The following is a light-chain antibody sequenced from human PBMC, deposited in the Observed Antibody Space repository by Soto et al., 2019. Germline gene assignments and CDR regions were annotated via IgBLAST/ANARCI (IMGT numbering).Light chain of an antibody. CDR2: AAS. V-gene: IGKV3-20*01. CDR1: QSVSSSS. CDR3: QQYGSLVT. Sequence: EIVLTQSPGTLSLSPGERATLSCRASQSVSSSSLAWYQQKPGQAPRLLIYAASRRATGIPDTLSASGSGTDFTLTISRLEPEDFAVYYCQQYGSLVTFGQGTRLEIK. J-gene: IGKJ5*01.